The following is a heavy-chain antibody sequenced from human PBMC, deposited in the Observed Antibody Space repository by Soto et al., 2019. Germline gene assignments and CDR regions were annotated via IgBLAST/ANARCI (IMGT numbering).Heavy chain of an antibody. V-gene: IGHV4-34*01. Sequence: NPSETLSLTCAVYGGSFNGYYWSWVRQPPGKGLEWIGEINHSGSTNYNPSLKSRVTISVDTSKNQFSLKLSSVTAADTAVYYCARAGYYDSSGYYYDYWGQGTLVTVS. D-gene: IGHD3-22*01. CDR2: INHSGST. CDR3: ARAGYYDSSGYYYDY. J-gene: IGHJ4*02. CDR1: GGSFNGYY.